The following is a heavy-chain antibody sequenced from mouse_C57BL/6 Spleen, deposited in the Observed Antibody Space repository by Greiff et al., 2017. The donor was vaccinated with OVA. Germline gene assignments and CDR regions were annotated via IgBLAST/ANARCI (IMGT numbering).Heavy chain of an antibody. Sequence: QVQLQQSGPGLVQPSQSLSITCTVSGFSLTSYGVHWVRQSPGKGLEWLGVIWRGGSTDYNAAFMSRLSITKDNSKSQVFFKMNSLQADDTAIYYSAKSYYGSSLYWYFAVWGTGTTVTVSS. J-gene: IGHJ1*03. V-gene: IGHV2-5*01. CDR2: IWRGGST. D-gene: IGHD1-1*01. CDR1: GFSLTSYG. CDR3: AKSYYGSSLYWYFAV.